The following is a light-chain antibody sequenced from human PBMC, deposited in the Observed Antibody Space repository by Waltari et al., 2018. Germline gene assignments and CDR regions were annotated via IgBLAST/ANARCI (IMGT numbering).Light chain of an antibody. J-gene: IGKJ1*01. CDR2: GAS. CDR1: QSVRNN. Sequence: EIVMTQSPATLSVSPGERATLYCRASQSVRNNLVWYQQKPGQAPRLLIYGASTRVTGIPARVSGSGSGTEFTLTISSLQSEDFAVYYCQQYNNWPPWTFGQGTKVEIK. CDR3: QQYNNWPPWT. V-gene: IGKV3-15*01.